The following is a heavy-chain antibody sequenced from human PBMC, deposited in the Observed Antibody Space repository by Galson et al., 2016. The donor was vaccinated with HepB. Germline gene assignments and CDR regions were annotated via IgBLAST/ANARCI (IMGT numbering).Heavy chain of an antibody. CDR1: GFIFSCYG. D-gene: IGHD3-22*01. V-gene: IGHV3-33*01. Sequence: SLRLSCAASGFIFSCYGMHWVRQAPGKGLEWVAVIWYDEINKYYADSVKGRFTISRDNSKNTLYLQMNSLRAEDTAVYYCARDQTPYYYDSSGYYYYYGMDVWGQGTTVTVSS. J-gene: IGHJ6*02. CDR3: ARDQTPYYYDSSGYYYYYGMDV. CDR2: IWYDEINK.